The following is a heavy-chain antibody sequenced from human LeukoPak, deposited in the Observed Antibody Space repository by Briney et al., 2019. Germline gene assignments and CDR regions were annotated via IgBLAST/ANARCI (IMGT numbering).Heavy chain of an antibody. J-gene: IGHJ4*02. CDR1: GYTFTGYY. V-gene: IGHV1-2*02. D-gene: IGHD3-3*01. CDR2: INPNSGGT. Sequence: ASVKVSCKASGYTFTGYYMHWVRQAPGQGLEWMGWINPNSGGTNYAQKFQGRVTTTRDTSISTAYMELSRLRSDDTAVYYCARVRFLEWLPEYYFAYSGQPTLLTAPS. CDR3: ARVRFLEWLPEYYFAY.